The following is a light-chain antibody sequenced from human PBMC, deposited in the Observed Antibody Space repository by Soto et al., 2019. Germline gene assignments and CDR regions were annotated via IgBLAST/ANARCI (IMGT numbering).Light chain of an antibody. CDR1: QSVSSNF. Sequence: EIVLTQSPGTRSLSPGERATLSCRASQSVSSNFLAWYQQKPGQGPRLLIYGASSRATGIPDRFSGSGSGTDFTLTISRLEPEDFVVYYCQQYGSSPRTFGQGTKVDIK. V-gene: IGKV3-20*01. J-gene: IGKJ1*01. CDR3: QQYGSSPRT. CDR2: GAS.